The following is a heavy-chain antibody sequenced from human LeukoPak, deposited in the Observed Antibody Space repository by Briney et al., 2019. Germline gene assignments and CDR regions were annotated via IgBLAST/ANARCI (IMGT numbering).Heavy chain of an antibody. D-gene: IGHD6-19*01. CDR1: GGSLSSYY. J-gene: IGHJ4*02. Sequence: SETLSLTCTVSGGSLSSYYWAWVRQPPGKGGEWVARVDYSGGTYYNPSLESRVAISADMSKNQISLKLTSVTGADTAVYYCAGERGEEYSSGWYKTNYFYNWGQGIRVTVSS. CDR3: AGERGEEYSSGWYKTNYFYN. V-gene: IGHV4-39*07. CDR2: VDYSGGT.